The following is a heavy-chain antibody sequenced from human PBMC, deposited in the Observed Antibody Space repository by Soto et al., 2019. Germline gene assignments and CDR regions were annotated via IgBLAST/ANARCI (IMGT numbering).Heavy chain of an antibody. CDR1: GYTFTNYG. V-gene: IGHV1-18*01. J-gene: IGHJ6*02. D-gene: IGHD3-10*01. CDR3: ARDCAGYPESGSCMYYSYGLDV. CDR2: ISAYNGDT. Sequence: QVQLVQAGVEVKKTGASVKVSCKASGYTFTNYGITWVRQAPGQGLEWMGWISAYNGDTNYAQNLLGRVTLTTDTSTTTAYLELRSLRSDDTAVYYCARDCAGYPESGSCMYYSYGLDVWGQGTTVTVSS.